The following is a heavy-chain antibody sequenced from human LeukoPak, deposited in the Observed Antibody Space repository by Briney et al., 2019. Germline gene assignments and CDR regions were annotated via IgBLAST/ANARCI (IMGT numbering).Heavy chain of an antibody. D-gene: IGHD1-26*01. V-gene: IGHV4-59*01. CDR2: IYYSGST. CDR3: ARATRYSGSYYPY. Sequence: SSETLSLTCTVSRGSISSYYWSWIRQPPGKGLEWIGYIYYSGSTNYNPSLKSRVTISVDTSKNQFSLKLSSVTAADTAVYYCARATRYSGSYYPYWGQGTLVTVSS. J-gene: IGHJ4*02. CDR1: RGSISSYY.